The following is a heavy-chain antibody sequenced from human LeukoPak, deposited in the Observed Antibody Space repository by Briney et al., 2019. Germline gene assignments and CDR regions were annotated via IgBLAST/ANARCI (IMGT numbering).Heavy chain of an antibody. D-gene: IGHD3-3*01. V-gene: IGHV1-24*01. CDR1: GYTLTELS. CDR3: ATAQPPPRRITIFGVVIAMDV. Sequence: RASVTVSCKVSGYTLTELSMHWVRQAPGKGLEWVGGFDPEDGETIYAQKFQGRVTMTEDTSTDTAYMELSSLRSEDTALYYCATAQPPPRRITIFGVVIAMDVWGQGTTVTVSS. CDR2: FDPEDGET. J-gene: IGHJ6*02.